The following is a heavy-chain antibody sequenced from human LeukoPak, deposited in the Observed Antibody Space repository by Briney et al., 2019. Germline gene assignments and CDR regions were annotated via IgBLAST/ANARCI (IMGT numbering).Heavy chain of an antibody. CDR3: ARIHCSGGSCPNYRFDP. Sequence: VESLKISCKGSGYSFTSYWIGWVRQMPGKGLEWMGIIYPGDSDTRYSPSFQGQVTISADKSISTAYLQWSSLRASDTAMYYCARIHCSGGSCPNYRFDPWGQGTLVTVSS. CDR1: GYSFTSYW. V-gene: IGHV5-51*01. D-gene: IGHD2-15*01. CDR2: IYPGDSDT. J-gene: IGHJ5*02.